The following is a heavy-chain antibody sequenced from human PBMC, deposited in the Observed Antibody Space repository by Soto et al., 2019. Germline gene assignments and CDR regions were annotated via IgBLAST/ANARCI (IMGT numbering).Heavy chain of an antibody. Sequence: PSEILSLTCTVSGGSVSSGSYYWSWIRQPPGKGLEWIGYIYYSGSTNYNPSLKSRVTISVDTSKNQFSLKLSSVTAADTAVYYCARESVVVVAAPDYWGQGTLVTVSS. V-gene: IGHV4-61*01. CDR1: GGSVSSGSYY. CDR2: IYYSGST. D-gene: IGHD2-15*01. J-gene: IGHJ4*02. CDR3: ARESVVVVAAPDY.